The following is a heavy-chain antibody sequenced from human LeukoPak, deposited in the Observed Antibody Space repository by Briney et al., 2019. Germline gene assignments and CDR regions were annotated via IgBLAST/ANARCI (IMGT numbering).Heavy chain of an antibody. D-gene: IGHD3-3*01. CDR1: GLTFSDYF. V-gene: IGHV3-30*18. CDR3: AKDGGTIPGVTNFHFDY. J-gene: IGHJ4*02. CDR2: ISYDGSSK. Sequence: PGGSLRLSCAASGLTFSDYFMSWIRQAPGKGLEWVSLISYDGSSKYYADSVKGRFTVSRDNSKNTLYLQMNSLRAEDMAVYYCAKDGGTIPGVTNFHFDYWGQGTLVAVSS.